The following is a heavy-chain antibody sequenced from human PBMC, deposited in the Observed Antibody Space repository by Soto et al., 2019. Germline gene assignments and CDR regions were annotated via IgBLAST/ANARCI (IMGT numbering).Heavy chain of an antibody. Sequence: VQLLESGGGLIQPGGALRLSCAASGFTFSSHAMSWVRQAPGKGLEWVSSISAGSEGAYYADSVKGRFTISRANSNNTLYLQMNSLRTEDTAVYYCARDLWWYLHWGQGTLVTVSS. J-gene: IGHJ4*02. V-gene: IGHV3-23*01. D-gene: IGHD2-15*01. CDR3: ARDLWWYLH. CDR2: ISAGSEGA. CDR1: GFTFSSHA.